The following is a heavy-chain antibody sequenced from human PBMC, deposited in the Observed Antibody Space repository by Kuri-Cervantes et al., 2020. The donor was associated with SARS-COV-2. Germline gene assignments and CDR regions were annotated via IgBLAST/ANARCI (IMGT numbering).Heavy chain of an antibody. Sequence: GESLKISCAASGLTFSSYAMSWVRQAPGKGLEWVSGINWSGGSTGYADSVKGRFTISRDNAKNSLYLQMNSLRAEDTALYHCARYPGYDSSGYHDYWGQGTLVTVSS. J-gene: IGHJ4*02. CDR1: GLTFSSYA. CDR2: INWSGGST. D-gene: IGHD3-22*01. V-gene: IGHV3-20*01. CDR3: ARYPGYDSSGYHDY.